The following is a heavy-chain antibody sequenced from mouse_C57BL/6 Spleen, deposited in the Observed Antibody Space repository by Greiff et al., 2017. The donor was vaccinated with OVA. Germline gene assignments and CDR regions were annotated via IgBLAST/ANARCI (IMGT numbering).Heavy chain of an antibody. Sequence: QVQLQQPGAELVMPGASVKLSCKASGYTFTSYWMHWVKQRPGQGLEWIGEIDPSDSYTNYNQKFKGKSTLTVDKSSSTAYMQLSSLTSEDSAVYYCARCPPYYYGSCDYYAMDYWGQGTSVTVSS. CDR2: IDPSDSYT. CDR3: ARCPPYYYGSCDYYAMDY. D-gene: IGHD1-1*01. CDR1: GYTFTSYW. J-gene: IGHJ4*01. V-gene: IGHV1-69*01.